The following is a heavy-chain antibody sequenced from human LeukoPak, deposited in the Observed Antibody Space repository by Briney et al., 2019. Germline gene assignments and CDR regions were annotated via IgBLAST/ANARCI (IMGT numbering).Heavy chain of an antibody. J-gene: IGHJ4*02. CDR3: ARVSGGTYYFDY. D-gene: IGHD3-10*01. CDR2: IYYSGST. V-gene: IGHV4-31*03. CDR1: GGSISSGGYY. Sequence: KPSETLSLTCTVSGGSISSGGYYWSWIRQHPGKGLEWIGYIYYSGSTYYNPSLKSRVTISVDTSKNQFSLKLSSVTAADTAVYYCARVSGGTYYFDYWGQGTLVTVSS.